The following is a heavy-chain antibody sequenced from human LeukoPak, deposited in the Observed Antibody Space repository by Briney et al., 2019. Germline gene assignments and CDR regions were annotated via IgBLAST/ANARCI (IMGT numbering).Heavy chain of an antibody. Sequence: ASVTVSCKASGGTFSSYAISWVRQAPGQGLEWMGGIIPIFGTANYAQKFQGRVTITADESTSTAYMELRSLRSEDTAVYYCARGEIAVAGIYYWGQGTLVTVSS. D-gene: IGHD6-19*01. CDR2: IIPIFGTA. CDR1: GGTFSSYA. V-gene: IGHV1-69*13. J-gene: IGHJ4*02. CDR3: ARGEIAVAGIYY.